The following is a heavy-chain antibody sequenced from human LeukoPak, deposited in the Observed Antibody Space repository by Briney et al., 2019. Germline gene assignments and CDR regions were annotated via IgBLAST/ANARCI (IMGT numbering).Heavy chain of an antibody. D-gene: IGHD3-16*01. Sequence: SVKVSCKASGGTFSSYAISWVRQAPGQGLEWMGGIIPIFGTANYAQKFQGRATITADESTSTAYMELSSLRSEDTAVYYCARELSMITFGGVTRIFDYWRQGTLVTVSS. CDR3: ARELSMITFGGVTRIFDY. V-gene: IGHV1-69*13. CDR2: IIPIFGTA. J-gene: IGHJ4*02. CDR1: GGTFSSYA.